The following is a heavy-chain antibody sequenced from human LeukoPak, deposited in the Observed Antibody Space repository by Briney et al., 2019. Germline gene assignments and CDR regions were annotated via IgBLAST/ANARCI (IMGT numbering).Heavy chain of an antibody. CDR2: ISSSSSYI. CDR3: APGAMVRGASS. J-gene: IGHJ5*02. V-gene: IGHV3-21*01. Sequence: SGGSLRLSCAASGFTFSSYSMNWVRQAPGQGLEWISSISSSSSYIYYADSVKGRFTISRDNAKNSLYLQMNSLRAEDTAVYDCAPGAMVRGASSWGQGTLGTVSS. CDR1: GFTFSSYS. D-gene: IGHD3-10*01.